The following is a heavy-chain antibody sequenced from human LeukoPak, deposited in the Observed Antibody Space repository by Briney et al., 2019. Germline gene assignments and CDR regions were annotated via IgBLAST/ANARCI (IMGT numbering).Heavy chain of an antibody. CDR2: IYYSGST. J-gene: IGHJ6*02. CDR3: ARGSIFLNYYGMDV. D-gene: IGHD3-9*01. V-gene: IGHV4-59*01. Sequence: SETLSLTCTVSGGSISSYYWSWIRQPPGKGLEWIGYIYYSGSTNYSPSLKSRVTISVDTSKNQFSLKLSSVTAADTAVYYCARGSIFLNYYGMDVWGQGTTVTVSS. CDR1: GGSISSYY.